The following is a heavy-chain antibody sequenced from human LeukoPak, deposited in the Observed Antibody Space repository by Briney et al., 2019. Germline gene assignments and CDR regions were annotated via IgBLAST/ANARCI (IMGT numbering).Heavy chain of an antibody. Sequence: QPGGSLRLSCAASGFTFTSYAMSWVRQAPGRGLEWVSSVSGPGATTYYADSVKGRFTISRDNSKNTLDLQMSSLRADDTAIYYCARVRCSTPSCYPNWFDPWGQGALVTVSS. D-gene: IGHD2-2*01. CDR3: ARVRCSTPSCYPNWFDP. V-gene: IGHV3-23*01. J-gene: IGHJ5*02. CDR2: VSGPGATT. CDR1: GFTFTSYA.